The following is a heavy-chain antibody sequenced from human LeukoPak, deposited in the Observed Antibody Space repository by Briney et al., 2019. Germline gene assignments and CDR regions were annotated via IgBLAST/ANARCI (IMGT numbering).Heavy chain of an antibody. CDR3: ARSASLLWFGELSNRGGMIY. Sequence: ASVKVSCKASGYTFTGYYMHWVRQAPGQGLEWMGRINPNSGGTNYAQKFQGRVTMTRDTSISTAYMELSRLRSDDTAVYYCARSASLLWFGELSNRGGMIYWGQGTLLTVSS. J-gene: IGHJ4*02. CDR2: INPNSGGT. D-gene: IGHD3-10*01. V-gene: IGHV1-2*06. CDR1: GYTFTGYY.